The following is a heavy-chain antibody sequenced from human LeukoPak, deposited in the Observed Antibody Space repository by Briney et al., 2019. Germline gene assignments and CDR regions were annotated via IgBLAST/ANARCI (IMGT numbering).Heavy chain of an antibody. CDR2: IASSSSSM. Sequence: GGSLRLSCAASGFTFSSFSMNWVRQAPGKGLEWISYIASSSSSMYYADSVEGRFTISRDNAKNSLYLQMNSLTAEDTAVYYCARVIGSYGDSAYWGQGTLVTVSS. CDR3: ARVIGSYGDSAY. J-gene: IGHJ4*02. D-gene: IGHD4-17*01. CDR1: GFTFSSFS. V-gene: IGHV3-48*04.